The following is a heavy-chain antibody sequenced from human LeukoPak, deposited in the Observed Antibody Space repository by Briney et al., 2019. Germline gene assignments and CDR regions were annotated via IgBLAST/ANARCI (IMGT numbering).Heavy chain of an antibody. CDR2: INQDGSEK. Sequence: TGGSLRLSCAASGFTFSSYWMSWVRQAPGEGLEWVANINQDGSEKYYVDSVKGRFTISRDNAKNSLYLQMNSLRAEDTAVYYCARVRTPGDFYLYYFDYWGQGTLVTVSS. D-gene: IGHD4-17*01. CDR1: GFTFSSYW. J-gene: IGHJ4*02. CDR3: ARVRTPGDFYLYYFDY. V-gene: IGHV3-7*01.